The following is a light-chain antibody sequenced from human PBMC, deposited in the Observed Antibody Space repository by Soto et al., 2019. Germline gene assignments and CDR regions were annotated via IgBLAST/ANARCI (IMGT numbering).Light chain of an antibody. J-gene: IGKJ5*01. CDR1: QSVSSY. V-gene: IGKV3-11*01. Sequence: EIVLTQSPATLSLSPGESATLSCRASQSVSSYLAWYQQKPGQAPRLLIYDASNRATGIPARFSGSGSGTDFTLTISSLEPEDFAVYYCQQQGTFGQGTRLEIK. CDR2: DAS. CDR3: QQQGT.